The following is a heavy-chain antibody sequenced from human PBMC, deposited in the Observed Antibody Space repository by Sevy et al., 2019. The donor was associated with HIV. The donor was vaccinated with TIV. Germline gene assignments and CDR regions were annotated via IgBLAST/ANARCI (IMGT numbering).Heavy chain of an antibody. CDR2: IWYDGTTK. CDR1: GFSISGYG. V-gene: IGHV3-30*02. D-gene: IGHD3-10*01. J-gene: IGHJ3*01. CDR3: AKGLGMVQGALLSEDL. Sequence: GGSLRLSCTASGFSISGYGMHWVRQVPGKGLEWVAIIWYDGTTKYYADSVKGRFTISRDNSKNTLYLQMNSLRPEDTAVYYCAKGLGMVQGALLSEDLWGQGTMVTVSS.